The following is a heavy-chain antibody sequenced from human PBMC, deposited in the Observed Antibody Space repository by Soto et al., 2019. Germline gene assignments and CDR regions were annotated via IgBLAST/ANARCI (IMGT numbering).Heavy chain of an antibody. Sequence: SETLSLTCVVSGYSISSAYYWGWIRQPPGKGLEWVGSVYHSGSTYYNPSLKSRITISLDTSKIHFSLKLRSVTAADSAVYYCARSGTTTPPFPEQWGQGALVTVSS. CDR1: GYSISSAYY. D-gene: IGHD1-1*01. CDR3: ARSGTTTPPFPEQ. CDR2: VYHSGST. J-gene: IGHJ4*02. V-gene: IGHV4-38-2*01.